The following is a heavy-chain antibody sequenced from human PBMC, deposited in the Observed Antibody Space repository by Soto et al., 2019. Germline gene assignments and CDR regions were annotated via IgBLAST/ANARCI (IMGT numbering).Heavy chain of an antibody. CDR1: GFTFSSYA. Sequence: PGGSLRLSCAASGFTFSSYAMSWVRQAPGKGLEWVSAISGSGGSTYYADSVKGRFTISRDNSKNTLYLQMNSLRAEDTAVYYCARGDYYDSGTYRYYMDVWGKGTTVTVSS. V-gene: IGHV3-23*01. D-gene: IGHD3-10*01. J-gene: IGHJ6*03. CDR2: ISGSGGST. CDR3: ARGDYYDSGTYRYYMDV.